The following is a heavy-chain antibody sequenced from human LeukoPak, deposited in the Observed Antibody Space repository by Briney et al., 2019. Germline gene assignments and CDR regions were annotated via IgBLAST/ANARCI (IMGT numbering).Heavy chain of an antibody. CDR1: GGSISSGGYY. V-gene: IGHV4-61*08. CDR2: IYYSGST. CDR3: AGGRDGYNPGGY. D-gene: IGHD5-24*01. Sequence: SETLSLTCTVSGGSISSGGYYWSWIRQHPGKGLEWIGYIYYSGSTYYNPSLKSRVTISVDTSKNQFSLKLSSVTAADTAVYYCAGGRDGYNPGGYWGQGTLVTVSS. J-gene: IGHJ4*02.